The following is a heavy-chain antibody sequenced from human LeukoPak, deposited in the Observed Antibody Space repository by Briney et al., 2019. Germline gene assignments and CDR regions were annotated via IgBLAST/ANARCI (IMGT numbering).Heavy chain of an antibody. CDR1: GFTFSSYV. CDR2: INKNGGET. D-gene: IGHD6-13*01. Sequence: GGSLRLSCAASGFTFSSYVMSWGRQAPGKGLEWVSTINKNGGETYYADSVKGRFTISRDNSKNTLYLQMNSLRAEDTAVYYCAKTRPLDSSSWSHGDYWGQGTLVTVSS. V-gene: IGHV3-23*01. CDR3: AKTRPLDSSSWSHGDY. J-gene: IGHJ4*02.